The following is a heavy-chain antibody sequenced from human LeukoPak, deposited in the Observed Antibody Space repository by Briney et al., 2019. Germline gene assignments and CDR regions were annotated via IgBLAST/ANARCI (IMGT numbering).Heavy chain of an antibody. CDR2: IWHDGSHK. J-gene: IGHJ4*02. V-gene: IGHV3-33*01. CDR3: AGEIFGSGSYPDF. D-gene: IGHD3-10*01. CDR1: GFAFTTYA. Sequence: GGSLRLSCAASGFAFTTYAMHWVRQAPGQGLEWVALIWHDGSHKFYSNTLRGQFTISRDNSKSTVSLQMNNLRPEDTAVYYCAGEIFGSGSYPDFWGQGTLVTVSS.